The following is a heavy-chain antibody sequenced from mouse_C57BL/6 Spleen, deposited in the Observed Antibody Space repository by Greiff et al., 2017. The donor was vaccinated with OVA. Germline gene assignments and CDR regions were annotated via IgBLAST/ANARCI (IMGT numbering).Heavy chain of an antibody. CDR2: IWSGGST. D-gene: IGHD4-1*01. J-gene: IGHJ1*03. Sequence: QVQLKQSGPGLVQPSQSLSITCTVSGFSLTSYGVHWVRQSPGKGLEWLGVIWSGGSTDYNAAFISRLSISKDNSKSQVFFKMNSLQADDTAIYYCAREHWDPHWYFDVWGTGTTVTVSS. V-gene: IGHV2-2*01. CDR1: GFSLTSYG. CDR3: AREHWDPHWYFDV.